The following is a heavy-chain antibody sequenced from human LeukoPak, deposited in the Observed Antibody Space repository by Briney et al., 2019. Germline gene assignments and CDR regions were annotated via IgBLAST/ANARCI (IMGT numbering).Heavy chain of an antibody. Sequence: GGSLRLSCAASGFTFISHWMHWVRQAPGKGLEWVSLISGDGGSTYYADSVKGRFTISRDNSKNSLYLQMKSLRTEDTALYYCAKDIYLKWELRDWGQGTLVTVSS. CDR1: GFTFISHW. CDR3: AKDIYLKWELRD. V-gene: IGHV3-43*02. J-gene: IGHJ4*02. CDR2: ISGDGGST. D-gene: IGHD1-26*01.